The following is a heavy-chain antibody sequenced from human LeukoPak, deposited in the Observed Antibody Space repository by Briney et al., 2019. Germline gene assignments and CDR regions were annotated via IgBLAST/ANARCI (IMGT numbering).Heavy chain of an antibody. Sequence: GSSVKVSFKASGGTFSSYAISWVRQAPGQGLEWMGGIIPIFGTANYAQKFQGRVTITTDESTSTAYMELSSLRSEDTAVYYCARSATYSSSSLWYFDLWGRGTLVTVSS. CDR2: IIPIFGTA. J-gene: IGHJ2*01. CDR1: GGTFSSYA. D-gene: IGHD6-6*01. V-gene: IGHV1-69*05. CDR3: ARSATYSSSSLWYFDL.